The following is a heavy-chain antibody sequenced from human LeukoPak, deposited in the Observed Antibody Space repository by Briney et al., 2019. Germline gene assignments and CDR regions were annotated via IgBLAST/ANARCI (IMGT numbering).Heavy chain of an antibody. J-gene: IGHJ4*02. CDR3: ARRAGGYSHPYDY. Sequence: GGSLRLSCAVSGSTVSGNYMSWVRQAPGKGLEWVSLIYSGGTTYYADSVKGRFTISRDNSKNTLDLQMNSLRAEDTAVYYCARRAGGYSHPYDYWGQGILVTVSS. CDR2: IYSGGTT. V-gene: IGHV3-53*01. CDR1: GSTVSGNY. D-gene: IGHD4-23*01.